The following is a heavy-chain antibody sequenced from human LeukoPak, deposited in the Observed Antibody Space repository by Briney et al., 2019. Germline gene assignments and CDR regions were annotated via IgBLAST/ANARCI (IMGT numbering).Heavy chain of an antibody. CDR2: ISSSSSTR. D-gene: IGHD4-17*01. CDR1: GFTFSSYS. Sequence: GGSLRLSCAASGFTFSSYSMNWVRQAPGKGLEWVSYISSSSSTRYYADSVKGRFTISRDNAKNSLYLQMNSLRAEDTAVYYCARCPGYGDYVSVFDCWGQGTLVTVSS. CDR3: ARCPGYGDYVSVFDC. V-gene: IGHV3-48*04. J-gene: IGHJ4*02.